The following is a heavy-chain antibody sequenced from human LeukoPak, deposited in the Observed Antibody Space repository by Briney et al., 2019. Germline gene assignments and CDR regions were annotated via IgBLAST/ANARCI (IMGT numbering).Heavy chain of an antibody. D-gene: IGHD3-10*02. Sequence: GGSLRLSCEASGFTFSAYVMTWVRQAPGKGLEWVSSIGSDNKPHYSESVKGRFAISRDNSKNTLFLQLHNLRVEDTALYYCARDQHYYVAMDVWGQGTTVTVSS. V-gene: IGHV3-23*01. CDR1: GFTFSAYV. CDR2: IGSDNKP. J-gene: IGHJ6*02. CDR3: ARDQHYYVAMDV.